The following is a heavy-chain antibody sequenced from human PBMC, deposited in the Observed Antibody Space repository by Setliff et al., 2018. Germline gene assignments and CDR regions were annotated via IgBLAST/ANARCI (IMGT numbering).Heavy chain of an antibody. Sequence: FTSYAMNWVRQAPGQGLEWIGEINHSGSTNYNPSLKSRVTISIDTSKNQFSLKLTSVTAADTAVYYCARGPTIVDWFFDLWGRGTLVTVS. J-gene: IGHJ2*01. D-gene: IGHD3-22*01. CDR3: ARGPTIVDWFFDL. CDR2: INHSGST. CDR1: FTSYA. V-gene: IGHV4-34*01.